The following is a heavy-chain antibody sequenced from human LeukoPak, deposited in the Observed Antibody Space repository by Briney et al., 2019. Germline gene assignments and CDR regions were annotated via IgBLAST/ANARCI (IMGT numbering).Heavy chain of an antibody. CDR3: ARVRDYSNYD. V-gene: IGHV3-30*03. D-gene: IGHD4-11*01. CDR1: GFTFSSYG. J-gene: IGHJ4*02. CDR2: ISYDGSNK. Sequence: GGSLRLSCVASGFTFSSYGMHWVRQAPGKGLEWVAVISYDGSNKYYADSVKGRFTISRDNSKNTLYLQMDSLRAEDTAVYYCARVRDYSNYDWGQGTLATVSS.